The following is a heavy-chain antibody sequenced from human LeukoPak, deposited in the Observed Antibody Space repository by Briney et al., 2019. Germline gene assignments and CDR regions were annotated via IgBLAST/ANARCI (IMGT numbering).Heavy chain of an antibody. V-gene: IGHV4-4*07. J-gene: IGHJ4*02. D-gene: IGHD3-10*01. CDR2: FFSSGNT. Sequence: PSETLSLTCTLSVGSFTICYGSWIPQTGGKGGECIVRFFSSGNTNYKPSFKSRATISVDKSKNQFSLKLTSVKAADTAVHNCARYSGIYGHDYWGQGTLVSVSS. CDR3: ARYSGIYGHDY. CDR1: VGSFTICY.